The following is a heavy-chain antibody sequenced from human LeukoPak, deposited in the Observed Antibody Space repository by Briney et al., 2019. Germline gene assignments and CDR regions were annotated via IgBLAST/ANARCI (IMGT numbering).Heavy chain of an antibody. J-gene: IGHJ4*02. CDR2: INHGGIT. V-gene: IGHV4-34*01. CDR1: GGSFSGYY. Sequence: SETLSLTCAVYGGSFSGYYWNRIRQPPGKGLEWIGEINHGGITNYNPSLKSRVTISVDTSKNQFSPKLSSVTAADTAVYYCARGFSGVVASDWGQGKLVTVSS. D-gene: IGHD2-15*01. CDR3: ARGFSGVVASD.